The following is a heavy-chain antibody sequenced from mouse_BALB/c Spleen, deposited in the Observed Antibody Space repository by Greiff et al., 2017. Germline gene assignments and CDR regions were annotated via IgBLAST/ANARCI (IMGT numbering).Heavy chain of an antibody. CDR3: ARGYGYEDYAMDY. J-gene: IGHJ4*01. V-gene: IGHV14-3*02. CDR2: IDPANGTT. D-gene: IGHD2-14*01. Sequence: VQLKESGAELVKPGDSVKLSCTASGFTIKDTYMHWVQQRPEQGLEWIGRIDPANGTTKYDPKLQGKATITADTASNTAYLQLSSLTSEDTAVYYCARGYGYEDYAMDYWGQGTSVTVSS. CDR1: GFTIKDTY.